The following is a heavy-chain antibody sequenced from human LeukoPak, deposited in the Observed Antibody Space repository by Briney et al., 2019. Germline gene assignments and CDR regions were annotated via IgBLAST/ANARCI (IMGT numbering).Heavy chain of an antibody. J-gene: IGHJ5*02. V-gene: IGHV1-2*02. CDR1: GYTFTGYY. D-gene: IGHD3-16*01. CDR2: INPNSGGT. CDR3: ARARAVLGDWFDP. Sequence: ASVKVSCKASGYTFTGYYMHWVRQAPGQGLEWMGWINPNSGGTNYAQKFQGRVTMTRDTSISTAYMGLSRLRSDDTAVYYCARARAVLGDWFDPWGQGTLVTVSS.